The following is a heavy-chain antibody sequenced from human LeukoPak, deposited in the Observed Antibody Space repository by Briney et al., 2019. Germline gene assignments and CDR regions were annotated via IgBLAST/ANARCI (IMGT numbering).Heavy chain of an antibody. D-gene: IGHD5-12*01. J-gene: IGHJ4*02. CDR3: AIHTVEMATIGY. Sequence: GGSLRLSCAASGFTFSSYAMTWVRQAPGKGLEWVSSFSASGGRTYYADSVKGRFTISRDNSKNTLYLQLNSLRAEDTAVYYCAIHTVEMATIGYWGQGTLVTVSS. CDR2: FSASGGRT. CDR1: GFTFSSYA. V-gene: IGHV3-23*01.